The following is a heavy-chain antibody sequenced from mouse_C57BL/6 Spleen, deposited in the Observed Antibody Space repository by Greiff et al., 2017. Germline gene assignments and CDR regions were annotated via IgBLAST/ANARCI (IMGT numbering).Heavy chain of an antibody. J-gene: IGHJ3*01. CDR1: GFTFSSYT. V-gene: IGHV5-9*01. D-gene: IGHD4-1*01. Sequence: DVKLQESGGGLVKPGGSLKLSCAASGFTFSSYTMSWVRQTPEKRLEWVATISGGGGNTYYPDSVKGRFTISRDNAKNTLYLQMSSLRSEDTALYYCARPELGEVFAYWGQGTLVTVSA. CDR3: ARPELGEVFAY. CDR2: ISGGGGNT.